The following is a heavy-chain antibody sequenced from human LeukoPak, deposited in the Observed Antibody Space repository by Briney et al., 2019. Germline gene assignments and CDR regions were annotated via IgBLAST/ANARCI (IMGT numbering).Heavy chain of an antibody. D-gene: IGHD4/OR15-4a*01. CDR2: ISYDGSNK. CDR1: GFTFSSYG. V-gene: IGHV3-30*18. J-gene: IGHJ4*02. Sequence: GGSLRLSCAASGFTFSSYGMHWVRQAPAKGLEWVAVISYDGSNKYYADSVKGRFTISRDNSKNTLYLQMNSLRAEDTAVYYCAKWSTANDYWGQGTLVTVSS. CDR3: AKWSTANDY.